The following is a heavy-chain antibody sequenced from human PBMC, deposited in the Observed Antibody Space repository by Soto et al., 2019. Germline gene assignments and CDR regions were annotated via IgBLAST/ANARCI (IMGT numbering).Heavy chain of an antibody. CDR3: AKDWTHFDY. J-gene: IGHJ4*02. V-gene: IGHV3-23*01. CDR1: GFDFSYYA. D-gene: IGHD3-3*01. Sequence: GGSLRLSCAASGFDFSYYAMSWVRQAPGKGLEWVALVRGNNDNVFYADFVRGRFTITRDNSKNVLYLQMNSLRAEDTALYHCAKDWTHFDYWGPGTLVTVSS. CDR2: VRGNNDNV.